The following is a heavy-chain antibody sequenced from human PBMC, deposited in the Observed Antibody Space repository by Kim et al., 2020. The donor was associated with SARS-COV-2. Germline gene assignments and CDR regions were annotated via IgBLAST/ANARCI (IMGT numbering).Heavy chain of an antibody. D-gene: IGHD2-2*01. J-gene: IGHJ4*02. CDR3: ARRLPDCSSTGCYRAFNY. CDR1: GFTFSAFW. Sequence: GGSLRLSCTASGFTFSAFWINWFRQAPGKGLEWVANIKEDSREKHYVDSVRGRFTISRDNAKNSMFLQMNSLRAEDTAVYYWARRLPDCSSTGCYRAFNYWGQGTLVTVSS. CDR2: IKEDSREK. V-gene: IGHV3-7*01.